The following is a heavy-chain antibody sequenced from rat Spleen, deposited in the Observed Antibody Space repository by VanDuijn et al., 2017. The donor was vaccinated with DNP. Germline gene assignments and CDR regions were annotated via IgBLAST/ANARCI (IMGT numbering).Heavy chain of an antibody. CDR1: GFTFSDYY. D-gene: IGHD3-1*01. J-gene: IGHJ3*01. CDR3: ARRGRSPFTY. Sequence: EVQLVESGGGLVQPGRSLKLSCVASGFTFSDYYMAWVRQAPAKGLEWVASFSSGGGNTYYRDSVKGRFTISRDDAKSTLYLQMDSLRSEDTATYYCARRGRSPFTYWGQGTLVTVSS. V-gene: IGHV5-25*01. CDR2: FSSGGGNT.